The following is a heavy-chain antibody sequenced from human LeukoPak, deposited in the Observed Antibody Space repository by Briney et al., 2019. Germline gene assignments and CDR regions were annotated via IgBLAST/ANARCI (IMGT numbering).Heavy chain of an antibody. J-gene: IGHJ4*02. CDR2: ISWNNGSI. V-gene: IGHV3-9*01. Sequence: GRSLRLSCAASGFTFDDYAMHWVRQAPGKGLEWVSGISWNNGSIGYADSVKGRFTISRDNAKNSLYLQMNSLRAEDTALYYCAKAGPRTVTYFDYWGQGTLVTVSS. CDR1: GFTFDDYA. D-gene: IGHD4-17*01. CDR3: AKAGPRTVTYFDY.